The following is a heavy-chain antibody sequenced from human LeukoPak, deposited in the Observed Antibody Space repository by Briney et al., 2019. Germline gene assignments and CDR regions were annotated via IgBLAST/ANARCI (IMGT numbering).Heavy chain of an antibody. J-gene: IGHJ4*02. CDR1: GFTFSSYT. D-gene: IGHD6-19*01. Sequence: GGSLRLSCAAAGFTFSSYTMHWGRHAPGKGLEWVAVISCDGSNKFYSDSVKGRFTISRDNSKNTLYLQMNSLRAEDTAVYYCAKISGWSVPYWGQGTLVTVSS. V-gene: IGHV3-30*04. CDR3: AKISGWSVPY. CDR2: ISCDGSNK.